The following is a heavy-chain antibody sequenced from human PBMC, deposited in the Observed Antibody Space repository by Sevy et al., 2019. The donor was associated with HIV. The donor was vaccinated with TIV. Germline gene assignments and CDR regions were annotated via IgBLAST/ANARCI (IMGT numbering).Heavy chain of an antibody. V-gene: IGHV1-69*13. CDR3: ARGRGYDILTGYYDFDY. CDR2: IIPIFGTA. CDR1: GGTFSSYA. D-gene: IGHD3-9*01. J-gene: IGHJ4*02. Sequence: ASVKVSCKASGGTFSSYAISWVRQAPGQGLEWMGGIIPIFGTANYAQTFQGRVTITADESTSTAYMELSSLRSEDMAVYYCARGRGYDILTGYYDFDYWGQGTLVTVSS.